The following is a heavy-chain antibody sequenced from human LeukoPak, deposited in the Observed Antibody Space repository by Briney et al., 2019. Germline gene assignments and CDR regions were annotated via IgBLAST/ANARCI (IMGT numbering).Heavy chain of an antibody. J-gene: IGHJ1*01. D-gene: IGHD3-22*01. CDR3: ARVGEGGYYDSSGYYGEYFQH. V-gene: IGHV3-53*05. Sequence: GGSLRLSCAASGFTVSSNYMSWVRQAPGKGLEWVSVIYSGGSTYYADSVKGRFTISRDNSKNTLYLQMNSLRAEDTAVYYCARVGEGGYYDSSGYYGEYFQHWGQGTLVTVSS. CDR1: GFTVSSNY. CDR2: IYSGGST.